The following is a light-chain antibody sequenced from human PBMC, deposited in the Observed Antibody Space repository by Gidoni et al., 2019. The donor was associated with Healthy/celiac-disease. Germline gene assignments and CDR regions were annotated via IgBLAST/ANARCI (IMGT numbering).Light chain of an antibody. CDR2: GAS. V-gene: IGKV3-15*01. Sequence: EIVMTQSQATLSVSPGERATLSCRASQSVSSNLAWYQQKPGQAPRLLIYGASTRATGIPARFSGSGSGTEFTLTISSLQSEDFAVYYCQQYNNWPPLTLGGGTKVEIK. J-gene: IGKJ4*01. CDR3: QQYNNWPPLT. CDR1: QSVSSN.